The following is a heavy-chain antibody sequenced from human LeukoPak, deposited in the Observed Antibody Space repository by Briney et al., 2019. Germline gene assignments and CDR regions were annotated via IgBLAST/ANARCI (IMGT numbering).Heavy chain of an antibody. Sequence: GGSLRLSCAASGFTFSSYWMNWARQAPGKGLEWVASINHNGNVNYYVDSVKGRFTISRDNAKNSLYLQMSNLRAEDTGVYFCARGGGLDVWGQGATVTVSS. J-gene: IGHJ6*02. V-gene: IGHV3-7*03. CDR2: INHNGNVN. D-gene: IGHD3-16*01. CDR3: ARGGGLDV. CDR1: GFTFSSYW.